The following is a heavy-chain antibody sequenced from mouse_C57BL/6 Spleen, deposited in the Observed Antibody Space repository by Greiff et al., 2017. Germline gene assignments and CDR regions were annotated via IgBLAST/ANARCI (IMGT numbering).Heavy chain of an antibody. V-gene: IGHV1-80*01. J-gene: IGHJ2*01. CDR3: AITTVVPYYFDY. Sequence: VKVVESGAELVKPGASVKISCKASGYAFSSYWMNWVKQRPGKGLEWIGQIYPGDGDTNYNGKFKGKATLTADKSSSTAYMQLSSLTSEDSAVYFCAITTVVPYYFDYWGQGTTLTVSS. D-gene: IGHD1-1*01. CDR2: IYPGDGDT. CDR1: GYAFSSYW.